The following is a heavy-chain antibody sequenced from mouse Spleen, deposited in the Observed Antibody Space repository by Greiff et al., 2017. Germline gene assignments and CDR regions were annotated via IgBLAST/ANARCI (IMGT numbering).Heavy chain of an antibody. CDR3: ARQGYYYGYFDV. CDR2: ISSGGSYT. V-gene: IGHV5-6*01. Sequence: EVKLVESGGDLVKPGGSLKLSCAASGFTFSSYGMSWVRQTPDKRLEWVATISSGGSYTYYPNSVKGRFTISRDNAKNTLYLQMSSLKSEDTAMYYCARQGYYYGYFDVWGTGTTVTVSS. CDR1: GFTFSSYG. D-gene: IGHD1-1*01. J-gene: IGHJ1*03.